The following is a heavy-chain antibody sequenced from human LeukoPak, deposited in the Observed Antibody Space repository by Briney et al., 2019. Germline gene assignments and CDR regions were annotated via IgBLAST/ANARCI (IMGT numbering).Heavy chain of an antibody. CDR2: INHSGST. J-gene: IGHJ5*02. Sequence: SETLSLTCAVYGGSFSGYYWSWIRQPPGKGLEWIGEINHSGSTNYNPSLKSRVTISVDTSKNQFSLKLSSVTAADTAVYYCARGRVVAATSWFDPWGQGTLVTVSS. CDR1: GGSFSGYY. V-gene: IGHV4-34*01. D-gene: IGHD2-15*01. CDR3: ARGRVVAATSWFDP.